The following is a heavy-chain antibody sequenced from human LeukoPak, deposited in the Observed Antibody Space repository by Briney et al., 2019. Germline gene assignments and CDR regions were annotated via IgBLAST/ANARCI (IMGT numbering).Heavy chain of an antibody. D-gene: IGHD3-16*01. CDR3: ARGYGGIYYYYMDV. CDR2: INHSGST. Sequence: SETLSLTCAVYGGSFSGYYWSWIRQPPGKGLEWIGEINHSGSTNYNPSLKSRVTMSVDTSKNQFSLKVNSVTAADTAVYYCARGYGGIYYYYMDVWGKGTAVTVSS. V-gene: IGHV4-34*01. CDR1: GGSFSGYY. J-gene: IGHJ6*03.